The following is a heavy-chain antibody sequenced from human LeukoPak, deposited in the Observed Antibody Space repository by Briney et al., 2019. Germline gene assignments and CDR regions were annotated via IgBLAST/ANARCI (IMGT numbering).Heavy chain of an antibody. CDR1: KFTFSNYG. J-gene: IGHJ4*02. CDR3: AKRAGANSGPFDF. D-gene: IGHD6-25*01. V-gene: IGHV3-23*01. Sequence: TGGSLRLSCADSKFTFSNYGISWVRQAPGRGLEWVSGISASSETTYYADSVKGRFTISRDSSKTIPYLQMRGLRAEDTGVYFCAKRAGANSGPFDFWGRGALVTVSS. CDR2: ISASSETT.